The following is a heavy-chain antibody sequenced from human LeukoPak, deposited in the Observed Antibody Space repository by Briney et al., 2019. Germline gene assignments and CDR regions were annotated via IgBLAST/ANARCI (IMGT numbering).Heavy chain of an antibody. Sequence: GGSLRLSCAASGFTFSSYWMHWVRQAPGKGVVWVSRINSDGSSTIYADSVKGRFTISRDNAKNTLYLQMNSLRAEDTAVYYCARDRGSSSFDYWGEGTLVTVSS. J-gene: IGHJ4*02. V-gene: IGHV3-74*01. CDR1: GFTFSSYW. CDR3: ARDRGSSSFDY. D-gene: IGHD6-6*01. CDR2: INSDGSST.